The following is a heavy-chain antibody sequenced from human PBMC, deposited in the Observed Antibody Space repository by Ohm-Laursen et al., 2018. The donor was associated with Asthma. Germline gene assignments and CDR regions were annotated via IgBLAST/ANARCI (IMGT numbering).Heavy chain of an antibody. CDR1: GFTFSSFG. CDR2: IWYDGSNK. J-gene: IGHJ6*02. CDR3: AKDLEYYYGSGSYYSSGGMDV. Sequence: LSLTCAASGFTFSSFGMHWVRQAPGTGLEWVALIWYDGSNKYYADSVKGRFTISRDNSKNTLYLQMNSLRAEDTAVYYCAKDLEYYYGSGSYYSSGGMDVWGQGTTVTVSS. V-gene: IGHV3-30*02. D-gene: IGHD3-10*01.